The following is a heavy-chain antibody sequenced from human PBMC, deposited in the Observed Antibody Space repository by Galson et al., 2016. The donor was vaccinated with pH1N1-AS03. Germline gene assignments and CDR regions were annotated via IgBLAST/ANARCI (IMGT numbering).Heavy chain of an antibody. V-gene: IGHV1-69*13. Sequence: SVKVSCKASGGTFSSYAISWMRQAPGQGLEWMGGIRPMLGTPNYAEQFQGRFTITADESTRTVYMQLSSLRSEDTALYYCARDRYSYSESYFYESESWGQGTLITVSS. CDR2: IRPMLGTP. D-gene: IGHD3-22*01. CDR1: GGTFSSYA. CDR3: ARDRYSYSESYFYESES. J-gene: IGHJ5*02.